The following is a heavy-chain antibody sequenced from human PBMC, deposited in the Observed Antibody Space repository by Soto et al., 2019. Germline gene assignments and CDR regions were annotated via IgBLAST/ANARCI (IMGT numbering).Heavy chain of an antibody. CDR3: AGGDYGMDV. Sequence: GGSLRLSCAASGFTFSSYWMHWVRQAPGKGLVWVSRSNSDGSSTSYADSVKGRFTISRDNVKNALYLQMNSLRAEDTAVYYCAGGDYGMDVWGQGTTVTVSS. V-gene: IGHV3-74*01. CDR1: GFTFSSYW. J-gene: IGHJ6*02. D-gene: IGHD1-26*01. CDR2: SNSDGSST.